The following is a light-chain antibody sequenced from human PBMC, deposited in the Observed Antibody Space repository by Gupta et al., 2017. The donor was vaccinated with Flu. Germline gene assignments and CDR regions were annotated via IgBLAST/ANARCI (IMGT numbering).Light chain of an antibody. CDR1: QSIRNW. CDR3: QQYDTYSAT. Sequence: PSTLSASVGDRVSITCRASQSIRNWLAWYQQKPGKAPSLLIYMASTLESGVPARFSGSGSGTEFTLTISNLQPDDFATYYCQQYDTYSATFGQGTRLEIK. V-gene: IGKV1-5*03. J-gene: IGKJ2*01. CDR2: MAS.